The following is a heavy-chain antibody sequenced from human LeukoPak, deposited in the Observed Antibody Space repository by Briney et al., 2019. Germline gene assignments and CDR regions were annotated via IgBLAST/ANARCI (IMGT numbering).Heavy chain of an antibody. Sequence: GGSLRLSCAASGFTFSSYAMHWVRQAPGKGLEWVAVISYDGSNKYYAGSVKGRFTISRDNSKNTLYLQMNSLRAEDTAVYYCAREAASLSGMDVWGQGTTVTVSS. V-gene: IGHV3-30-3*01. J-gene: IGHJ6*02. D-gene: IGHD2-15*01. CDR3: AREAASLSGMDV. CDR1: GFTFSSYA. CDR2: ISYDGSNK.